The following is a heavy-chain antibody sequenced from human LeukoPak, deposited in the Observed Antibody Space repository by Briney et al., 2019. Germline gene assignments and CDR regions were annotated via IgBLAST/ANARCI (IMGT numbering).Heavy chain of an antibody. Sequence: SGTLSLTCAVSGGSISSSNWWSWVRPPPGKGLEWIGEIYHSGSTNYNPSLKSRVTISVDKSKNQFSLKLSSVTAADTAVYYCARGPLWFGELSSVIFDYWGQGTLVTVSS. CDR1: GGSISSSNW. D-gene: IGHD3-10*01. CDR3: ARGPLWFGELSSVIFDY. J-gene: IGHJ4*02. CDR2: IYHSGST. V-gene: IGHV4-4*02.